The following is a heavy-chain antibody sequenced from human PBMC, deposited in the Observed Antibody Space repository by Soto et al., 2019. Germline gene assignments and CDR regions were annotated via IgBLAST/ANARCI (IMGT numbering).Heavy chain of an antibody. CDR1: GFTFSDYY. V-gene: IGHV3-11*01. CDR2: ISSSGSTI. J-gene: IGHJ3*02. D-gene: IGHD3-22*01. CDR3: ARDLRGITMIVVAPHLDDFDI. Sequence: PVGSLRLSCAASGFTFSDYYMSWIREARVKGLEWVSCISSSGSTIYYADSVKGRFTISRDNAKNSLYLQMNSLRAEDTAVYYCARDLRGITMIVVAPHLDDFDIWGQGTMVTVSS.